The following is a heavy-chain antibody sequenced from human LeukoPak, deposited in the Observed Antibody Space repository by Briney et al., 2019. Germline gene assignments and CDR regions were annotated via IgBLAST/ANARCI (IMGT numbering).Heavy chain of an antibody. CDR3: ARVVGYSIKYYFDY. CDR2: INHSGST. V-gene: IGHV4-34*01. CDR1: GGSLSGYY. D-gene: IGHD1-26*01. Sequence: SETLSLTCAVYGGSLSGYYWSWIRQPPGKGLEWIGEINHSGSTNYNPSLKSRVTISVDTSKNQFSLKLSSVTAADTAVYYCARVVGYSIKYYFDYWGQGTLVTVSS. J-gene: IGHJ4*02.